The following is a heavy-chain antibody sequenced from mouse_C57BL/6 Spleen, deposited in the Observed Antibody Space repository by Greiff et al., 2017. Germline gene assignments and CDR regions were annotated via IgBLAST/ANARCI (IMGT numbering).Heavy chain of an antibody. J-gene: IGHJ2*01. D-gene: IGHD3-1*01. V-gene: IGHV5-4*01. CDR2: ISDGGSYT. CDR1: GFTFSSYA. CDR3: ARGELDGDY. Sequence: EVHLVESGGGLVKPGGSLKLSCAASGFTFSSYAMSWVRQTPEKRLEWVATISDGGSYTYYPDNVKGRFTISRDNAKNNLYLQMSHLKSEDTAMYYCARGELDGDYWGQGTTLTVSS.